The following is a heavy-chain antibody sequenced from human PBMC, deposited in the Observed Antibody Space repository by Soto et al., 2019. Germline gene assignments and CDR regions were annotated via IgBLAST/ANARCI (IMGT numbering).Heavy chain of an antibody. D-gene: IGHD3-22*01. CDR3: ARTYFYDSRRYYDY. V-gene: IGHV5-51*01. Sequence: GESLKISCKGSGYSFSSYWIGWVRQMPGKGLEWMGIIHPGDSETRYSPSFQGQVTISADKSISTAYLQWSSLKASDTAMYYCARTYFYDSRRYYDYWGQGTQVTVSS. J-gene: IGHJ4*02. CDR1: GYSFSSYW. CDR2: IHPGDSET.